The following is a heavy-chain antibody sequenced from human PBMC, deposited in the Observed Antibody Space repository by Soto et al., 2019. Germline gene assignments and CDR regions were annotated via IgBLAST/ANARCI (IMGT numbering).Heavy chain of an antibody. Sequence: SETLSLTCTVSGGSISSGENFWNWIRQSPGKGLEWIGYIHHSGSTYYNPSLKSRLTISVDTSKNQISLKLNSVTAADTAVYYCARHGGYYFDYWGQGAPVTVSS. CDR3: ARHGGYYFDY. V-gene: IGHV4-30-4*01. J-gene: IGHJ4*02. CDR2: IHHSGST. CDR1: GGSISSGENF. D-gene: IGHD3-16*01.